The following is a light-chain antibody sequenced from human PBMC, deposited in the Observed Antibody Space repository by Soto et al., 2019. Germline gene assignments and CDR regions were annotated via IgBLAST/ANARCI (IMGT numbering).Light chain of an antibody. J-gene: IGKJ1*01. V-gene: IGKV1-39*01. CDR3: QQSYSTPRT. Sequence: DIQMTQSPSSLSAPVGDRVTITCRASQSISSYLNWYQQKPGKAPKVLIYAASTLQSGVPSRFGGSGSGTDFTLTISSLQPEDFATYYCQQSYSTPRTFGQGTKVDIK. CDR1: QSISSY. CDR2: AAS.